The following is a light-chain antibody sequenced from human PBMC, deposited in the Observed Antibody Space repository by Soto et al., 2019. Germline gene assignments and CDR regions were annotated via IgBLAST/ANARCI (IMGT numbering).Light chain of an antibody. V-gene: IGKV3-20*01. CDR1: QSVSSSY. CDR3: QQYGSSPFT. CDR2: GAS. J-gene: IGKJ3*01. Sequence: EIVLTQSPGTLSLSPGERATLSCRASQSVSSSYLAWYQQKPGQAPRLLIYGASSRATGIPDRFSGSGSGIDFTLIISRLEPEDFAVYYCQQYGSSPFTFGPGTKVDNK.